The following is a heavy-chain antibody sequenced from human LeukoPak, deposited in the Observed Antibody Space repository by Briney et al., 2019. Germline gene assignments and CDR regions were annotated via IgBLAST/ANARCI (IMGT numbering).Heavy chain of an antibody. CDR3: ARDLGATIFDFDY. D-gene: IGHD1-26*01. J-gene: IGHJ4*02. Sequence: PGGSLRLSCAASGFTFSTYTMNWVRQAPGKGLEWVSSISSIGSTIYYADSVKGRFTISRDNAKNSLHLQMNSLRVEDTAVYYCARDLGATIFDFDYWGQGTLVTVSS. CDR1: GFTFSTYT. V-gene: IGHV3-48*01. CDR2: ISSIGSTI.